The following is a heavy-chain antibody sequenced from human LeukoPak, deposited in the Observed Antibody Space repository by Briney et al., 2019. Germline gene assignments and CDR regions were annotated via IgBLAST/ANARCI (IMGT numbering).Heavy chain of an antibody. CDR2: MNPNSGNT. D-gene: IGHD3-3*01. V-gene: IGHV1-8*01. J-gene: IGHJ4*02. CDR3: ARDSAHLRFLEWWDPESGAGNFDY. Sequence: ASVKVSCKASGYTFTSYDINWVRQATGQGLEWMGWMNPNSGNTGYAQKFQGRVTMTRNTSISTAYMELSSLRSEDTAVYYCARDSAHLRFLEWWDPESGAGNFDYWGQGTLVTVSS. CDR1: GYTFTSYD.